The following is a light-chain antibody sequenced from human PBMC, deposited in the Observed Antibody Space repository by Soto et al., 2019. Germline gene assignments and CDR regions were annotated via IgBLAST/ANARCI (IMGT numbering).Light chain of an antibody. CDR1: SSDVGGYNY. CDR3: SSHSSSSTLVV. V-gene: IGLV2-14*03. J-gene: IGLJ2*01. Sequence: QSALTQPASMSGSPGQSITISCTGTSSDVGGYNYVSWYRQHPGKAPKLMIYDVNNRPSGVSNRFSGSKSGNTASLTISGLQAEDEADSYCSSHSSSSTLVVFGGGTKVTVL. CDR2: DVN.